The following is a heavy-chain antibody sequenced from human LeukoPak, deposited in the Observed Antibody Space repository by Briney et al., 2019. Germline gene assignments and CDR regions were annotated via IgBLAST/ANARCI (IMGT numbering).Heavy chain of an antibody. J-gene: IGHJ1*01. D-gene: IGHD3-10*01. CDR1: GGSISSYY. Sequence: SETLSLTCTVSGGSISSYYWSWIRQPPGKGLEWIGYIYYSGSTNYNPSLKSRVTISVDTSKNQFSLKLSSVTAADTAVYYCTGSGSYYNALFQHWGQGTLVTVSS. CDR3: TGSGSYYNALFQH. V-gene: IGHV4-59*08. CDR2: IYYSGST.